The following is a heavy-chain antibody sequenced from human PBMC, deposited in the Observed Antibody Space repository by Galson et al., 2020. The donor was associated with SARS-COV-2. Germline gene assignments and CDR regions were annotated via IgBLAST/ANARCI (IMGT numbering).Heavy chain of an antibody. CDR2: IYWDDDK. D-gene: IGHD3-22*01. J-gene: IGHJ5*02. CDR1: GFSLSTSGVG. Sequence: KMSGPTLVKPTQTLTLTCTFSGFSLSTSGVGVGWIRQPPGKALEWLALIYWDDDKRYSPSLKSRLTITKDTSKNQVVLTMTNMDPVDTATYYCAHRNYYVSSGLGWFVPWGQGTLGTVSS. CDR3: AHRNYYVSSGLGWFVP. V-gene: IGHV2-5*02.